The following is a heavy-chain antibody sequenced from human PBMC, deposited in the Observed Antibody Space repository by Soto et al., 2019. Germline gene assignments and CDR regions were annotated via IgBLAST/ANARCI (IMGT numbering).Heavy chain of an antibody. V-gene: IGHV3-30*18. CDR1: GFTFSSYG. CDR2: ISYDGSNK. Sequence: QVQLVESGGGVVQPGRSLRLFCAASGFTFSSYGMHWVRQAPGKGLEWVAVISYDGSNKYYADSVKGRFTISRDNSKNTLYLQMNSLRAEDTAVYYCAKEGTAMAEYYFDYWGQGTLVTVSS. D-gene: IGHD5-18*01. J-gene: IGHJ4*02. CDR3: AKEGTAMAEYYFDY.